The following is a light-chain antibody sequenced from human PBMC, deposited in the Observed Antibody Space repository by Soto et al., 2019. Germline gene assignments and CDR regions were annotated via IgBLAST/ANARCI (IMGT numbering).Light chain of an antibody. V-gene: IGKV1-12*01. CDR2: AAS. Sequence: DIQMTQSPSSLSASVGDRVTITCRASQDVNTWLAWYQHKPGRSPILLIFAASSLQSGVPSRFSGNGSGTHFTLSISSLQPEDFATYYCQQAHIFPLTFGGGTKVEIK. J-gene: IGKJ4*01. CDR1: QDVNTW. CDR3: QQAHIFPLT.